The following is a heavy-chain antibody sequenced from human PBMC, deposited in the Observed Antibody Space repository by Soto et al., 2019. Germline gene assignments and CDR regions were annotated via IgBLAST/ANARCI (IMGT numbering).Heavy chain of an antibody. CDR3: ARVDYSGSYLYYYYGMDV. V-gene: IGHV3-33*01. D-gene: IGHD1-26*01. CDR2: IWYYGSNK. CDR1: GFTFSSYG. J-gene: IGHJ6*02. Sequence: GGSLRLSCAASGFTFSSYGMHWVRQAPGKGLEWVAVIWYYGSNKYYADSVKGRFTISRDNSKNTLYLQMNRLRAEDTAVYYCARVDYSGSYLYYYYGMDVWGQGTTVTVSS.